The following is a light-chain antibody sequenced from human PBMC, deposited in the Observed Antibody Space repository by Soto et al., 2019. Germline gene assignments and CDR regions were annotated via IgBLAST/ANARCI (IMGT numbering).Light chain of an antibody. Sequence: QSVLTQPPSVSAAPGQSIAISCSGSSSNIGNNYVCRYQHLPGTAPKLLIYDNNKRPSVIPDRFSGSKSGTSATLDITGLQTGDEADYYCGTWDSSLSAVVFGGGTKLTVL. J-gene: IGLJ2*01. CDR1: SSNIGNNY. CDR2: DNN. V-gene: IGLV1-51*01. CDR3: GTWDSSLSAVV.